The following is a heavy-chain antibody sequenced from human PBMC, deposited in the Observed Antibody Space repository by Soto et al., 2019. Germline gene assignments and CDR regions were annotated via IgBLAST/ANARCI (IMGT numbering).Heavy chain of an antibody. Sequence: EVKLVESGGGLFQPGGSLRLSCETSGFIFKMYWMHWVRQVPGQGPQWVARITDDGSTTYYAASVEGRFTISRDNAKNALYLQMTSLRPDDTAVYYCTRGPRPTSIGKGAFWGQGTLVTVSS. CDR2: ITDDGSTT. J-gene: IGHJ4*02. CDR1: GFIFKMYW. CDR3: TRGPRPTSIGKGAF. D-gene: IGHD2-15*01. V-gene: IGHV3-74*01.